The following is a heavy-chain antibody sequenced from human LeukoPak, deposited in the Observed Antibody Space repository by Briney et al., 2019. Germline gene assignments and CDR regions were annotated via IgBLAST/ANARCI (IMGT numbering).Heavy chain of an antibody. V-gene: IGHV1-2*02. CDR2: INANSGGT. CDR1: GYIFTGYY. Sequence: ASVKVSCKASGYIFTGYYMHWVRQAPGQGLEWMGWINANSGGTKYAQKFQGRVTMTRDTSISTAYMELRSLRSDDTAVYYCARGNHCSGGSCYDGAFDYWGQGTLVTVSS. D-gene: IGHD2-15*01. CDR3: ARGNHCSGGSCYDGAFDY. J-gene: IGHJ4*02.